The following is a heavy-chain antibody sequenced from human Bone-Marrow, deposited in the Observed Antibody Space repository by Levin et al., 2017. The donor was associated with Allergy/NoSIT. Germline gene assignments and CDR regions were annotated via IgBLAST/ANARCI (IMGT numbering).Heavy chain of an antibody. CDR2: IIPIFGTP. D-gene: IGHD1-1*01. CDR3: ARDRYAGTRLDTPDI. Sequence: SVKVSCKASGGSFSSYGISWVRQAPGQGLEWIGGIIPIFGTPNYAPKFQGRVTISADKSTNTAYIDLTSLTSEDTAVYFCARDRYAGTRLDTPDIWGQGTLISVSS. V-gene: IGHV1-69*06. J-gene: IGHJ3*02. CDR1: GGSFSSYG.